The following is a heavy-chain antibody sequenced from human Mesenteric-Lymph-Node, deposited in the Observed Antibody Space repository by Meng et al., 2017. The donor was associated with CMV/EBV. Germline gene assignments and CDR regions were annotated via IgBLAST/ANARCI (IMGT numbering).Heavy chain of an antibody. CDR3: ARGSSYDILTGYFDY. D-gene: IGHD3-9*01. Sequence: QVHVPQWGAGLLKPSETRSVTCAVYGGSFSGYYWNWIRQSPEKGLEWIGEINHSGSTTYNPSFTSRIIISVDTSTNQISLNMSSVTAADTAVYYCARGSSYDILTGYFDYWGQGALVTVSS. J-gene: IGHJ4*02. V-gene: IGHV4-34*01. CDR2: INHSGST. CDR1: GGSFSGYY.